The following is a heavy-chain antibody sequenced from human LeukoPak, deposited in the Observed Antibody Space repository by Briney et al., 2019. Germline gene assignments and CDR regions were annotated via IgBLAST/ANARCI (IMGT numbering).Heavy chain of an antibody. CDR2: IYYSGST. CDR1: GGSISSSSYY. CDR3: ARGYYYDSSGYYSDWYFDL. D-gene: IGHD3-22*01. J-gene: IGHJ2*01. Sequence: PSETLSLTCTVSGGSISSSSYYWGWIRQPPGKGLEWIGSIYYSGSTYYNPSLKSRVTISVDTSKNQFSLKLSSVTAADTAVYYCARGYYYDSSGYYSDWYFDLWGRGTLVAVSS. V-gene: IGHV4-39*01.